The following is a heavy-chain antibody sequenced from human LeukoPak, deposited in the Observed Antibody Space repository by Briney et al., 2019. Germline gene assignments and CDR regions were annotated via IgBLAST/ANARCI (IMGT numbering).Heavy chain of an antibody. D-gene: IGHD1-20*01. J-gene: IGHJ6*02. CDR3: ARVQAERITGTSKYYGMDV. V-gene: IGHV1-46*01. CDR1: GYTFTSYY. Sequence: ASVTVSCKASGYTFTSYYMHWVRQAPGQGLEWMGIINPSGGSTSYAQKFQGRVTMTRDTSTSTVYMELSSLRSEDTAVYYCARVQAERITGTSKYYGMDVWGQGTTVTVSS. CDR2: INPSGGST.